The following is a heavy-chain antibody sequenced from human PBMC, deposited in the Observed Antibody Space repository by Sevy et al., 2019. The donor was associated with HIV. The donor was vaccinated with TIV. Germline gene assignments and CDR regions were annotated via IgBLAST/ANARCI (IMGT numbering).Heavy chain of an antibody. CDR1: GFTFSTYA. J-gene: IGHJ2*01. D-gene: IGHD2-8*02. CDR2: ISNSGNDI. Sequence: GVSLRLSCAASGFTFSTYAMGWVRQAPGKGLEWVSGISNSGNDIYYAGSVEGRFTISRDNSKSTLFLEMNNLRAEDTAVYYCAKDGAPYCTGGICFPYWYFDLWGRGALVTVSS. CDR3: AKDGAPYCTGGICFPYWYFDL. V-gene: IGHV3-23*01.